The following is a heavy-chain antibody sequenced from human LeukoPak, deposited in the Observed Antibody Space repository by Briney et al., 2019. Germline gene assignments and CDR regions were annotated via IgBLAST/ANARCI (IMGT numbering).Heavy chain of an antibody. CDR1: GYTFTGYY. CDR2: INPNSGGT. J-gene: IGHJ6*03. Sequence: GASVKVSCKASGYTFTGYYMHWGRQAPGQGLEWMGRINPNSGGTNYAQKFQGSVTMTRDTSISTAYMELSRLRSDDTAVYYCARGPVTYYYMDVWGKGTTVTVSS. CDR3: ARGPVTYYYMDV. D-gene: IGHD3/OR15-3a*01. V-gene: IGHV1-2*06.